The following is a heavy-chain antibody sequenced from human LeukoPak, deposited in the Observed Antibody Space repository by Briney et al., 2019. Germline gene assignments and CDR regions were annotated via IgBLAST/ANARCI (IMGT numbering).Heavy chain of an antibody. CDR3: ARAPITSPFYFDY. CDR1: GFAFDEHG. CDR2: INWSGGST. V-gene: IGHV3-20*04. J-gene: IGHJ4*02. Sequence: GGSLRLSCTASGFAFDEHGMSWVRQVPEKGLEWVSGINWSGGSTGYADPLRGRFTISRDNAKNSLYLQMDSLRAEDTALYYCARAPITSPFYFDYWGQGTLVTVSS. D-gene: IGHD2-2*01.